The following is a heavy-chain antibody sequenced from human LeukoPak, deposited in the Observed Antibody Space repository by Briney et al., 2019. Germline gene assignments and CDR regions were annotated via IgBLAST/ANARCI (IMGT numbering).Heavy chain of an antibody. CDR3: ARSPGGNARTWLDY. J-gene: IGHJ4*02. CDR1: GYTFTDYA. Sequence: APVEVSCKASGYTFTDYALHWVRQAPGQSLEWMGWTNGATGNTRFSQDFQGRLTITIDTSASTAFLDLSSLRSDDTAVYYCARSPGGNARTWLDYWGQGTLVTVSS. D-gene: IGHD4-23*01. V-gene: IGHV1-3*01. CDR2: TNGATGNT.